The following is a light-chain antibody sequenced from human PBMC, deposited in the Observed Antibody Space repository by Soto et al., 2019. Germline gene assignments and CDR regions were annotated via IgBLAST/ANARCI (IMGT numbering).Light chain of an antibody. CDR1: SSDVGAYDY. CDR2: DVT. J-gene: IGLJ1*01. CDR3: CSYAGRYTYI. V-gene: IGLV2-11*01. Sequence: QSALTQPASVSGSPGQSITISCTGTSSDVGAYDYVSWYRQYPGKAPKLMIYDVTKRPSGVPDRFSGSKSGNTASLTISGLQGEDEADYYCCSYAGRYTYIFGTGTKLTVL.